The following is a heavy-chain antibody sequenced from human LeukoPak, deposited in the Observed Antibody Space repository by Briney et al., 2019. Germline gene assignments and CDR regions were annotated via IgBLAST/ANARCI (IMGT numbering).Heavy chain of an antibody. D-gene: IGHD2-15*01. Sequence: GASLKISCKGSGYSFTNYWIGWVRPMPGKGLEWMGIIYPNASDTRYSPSFRGQVTISADKSITTAYLQWNSLKASDTAMYYCALSSGAYNSAGYFDYWGQGALVTVSS. V-gene: IGHV5-51*01. J-gene: IGHJ4*02. CDR2: IYPNASDT. CDR3: ALSSGAYNSAGYFDY. CDR1: GYSFTNYW.